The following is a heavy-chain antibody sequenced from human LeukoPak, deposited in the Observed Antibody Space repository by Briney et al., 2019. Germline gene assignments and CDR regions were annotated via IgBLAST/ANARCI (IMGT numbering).Heavy chain of an antibody. CDR3: ARDGSGGSSFDQ. CDR1: GFTFKTFG. V-gene: IGHV3-30*02. J-gene: IGHJ4*02. CDR2: IPSDEITK. Sequence: GGSLRLSCAASGFTFKTFGMHWVRQAPGKGLEWVSLIPSDEITKFYADSVKGRFTIFRDNSKNTLYLQMEGLRVEDTAIYYCARDGSGGSSFDQWGQGTLVTVSS. D-gene: IGHD2-15*01.